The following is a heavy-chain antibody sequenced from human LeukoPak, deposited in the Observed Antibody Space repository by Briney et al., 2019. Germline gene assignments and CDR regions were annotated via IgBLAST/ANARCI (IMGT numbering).Heavy chain of an antibody. D-gene: IGHD4-11*01. CDR3: ARGPVRDYSNY. V-gene: IGHV4-31*03. CDR2: IYYSGST. J-gene: IGHJ4*02. Sequence: NPSETLSLTCIVSGVSISSGGYYWSRIRQHPGKGLEWIGYIYYSGSTYYNPSLKSRLTISLDTSNNQFSLKLSSVTAADTAVYYCARGPVRDYSNYWGQGTLVTVSS. CDR1: GVSISSGGYY.